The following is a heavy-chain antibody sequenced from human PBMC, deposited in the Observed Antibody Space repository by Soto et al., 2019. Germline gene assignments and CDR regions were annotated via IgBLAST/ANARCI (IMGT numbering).Heavy chain of an antibody. Sequence: FGPTLVNPTQTLTLTCTFSGFSLSTSGVGVGWIRQPPGKALEWLALIYWNDDKRYSPSLKSRLTITKDTSKNQVVLTMTNMDPVDTATYYCAHPYCSGGSCYSSFDYWGQGTLVTVSS. CDR3: AHPYCSGGSCYSSFDY. V-gene: IGHV2-5*01. CDR2: IYWNDDK. D-gene: IGHD2-15*01. J-gene: IGHJ4*02. CDR1: GFSLSTSGVG.